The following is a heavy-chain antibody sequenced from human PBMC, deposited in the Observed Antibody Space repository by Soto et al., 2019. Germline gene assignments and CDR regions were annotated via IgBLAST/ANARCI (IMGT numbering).Heavy chain of an antibody. CDR3: ARDGQTRIAAAGRGDYYYYGMDV. J-gene: IGHJ6*02. Sequence: ASVKVSCKASGYTFTGYYMHWVRQAPGQGLEWMGWINPNSGGTNYAQKFQGWVTMTRDTSISTAYMELSRLRSDDTAVYYCARDGQTRIAAAGRGDYYYYGMDVWGQGTAVTVSS. V-gene: IGHV1-2*04. CDR2: INPNSGGT. CDR1: GYTFTGYY. D-gene: IGHD6-13*01.